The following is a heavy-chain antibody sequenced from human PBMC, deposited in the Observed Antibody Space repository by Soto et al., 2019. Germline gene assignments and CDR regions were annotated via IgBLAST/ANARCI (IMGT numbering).Heavy chain of an antibody. CDR3: ARDGDYSATYWYYDL. D-gene: IGHD3-10*01. V-gene: IGHV3-33*01. CDR2: IWYDGSNK. CDR1: GFTFSNFG. J-gene: IGHJ2*01. Sequence: QVQLVESGGGVVQPGRSLRLSCVASGFTFSNFGMHWVRQAPGKGLECVALIWYDGSNKNYADCVKGRFTISRDDSKNTLYLQMNSLTAEDTAVYYCARDGDYSATYWYYDLWGRGTRVTVSS.